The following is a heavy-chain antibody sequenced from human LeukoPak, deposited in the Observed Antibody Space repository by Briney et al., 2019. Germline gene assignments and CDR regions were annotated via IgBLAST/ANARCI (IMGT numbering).Heavy chain of an antibody. CDR1: GFMFSKNA. CDR2: IRHDGTKK. V-gene: IGHV3-30*02. J-gene: IGHJ4*02. CDR3: AYLISSSWFVDH. D-gene: IGHD6-13*01. Sequence: PGGSLRLSCAASGFMFSKNAMHWVRQAPGKGLECVAFIRHDGTKKDYADSVKGRFTISRDNSKNTLYLQMNSLRAEDTAVYYCAYLISSSWFVDHWGQGTLVTVSS.